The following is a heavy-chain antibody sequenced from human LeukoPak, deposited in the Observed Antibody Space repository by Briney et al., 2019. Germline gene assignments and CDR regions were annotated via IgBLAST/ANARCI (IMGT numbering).Heavy chain of an antibody. J-gene: IGHJ4*02. CDR1: GFTFSSYG. CDR3: ASQYGSGPNTGQNYLDY. D-gene: IGHD3-10*01. Sequence: GGSLRLSCAASGFTFSSYGMHWVRQAPGKGLEWVSSISSSSSYIYYADSVKGRFTISRDNAKNSLYLQMSSLRVEDTAVYYCASQYGSGPNTGQNYLDYWGQGTLVTVSS. V-gene: IGHV3-21*01. CDR2: ISSSSSYI.